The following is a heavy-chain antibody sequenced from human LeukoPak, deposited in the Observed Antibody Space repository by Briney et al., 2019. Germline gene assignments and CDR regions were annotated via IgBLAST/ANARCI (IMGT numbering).Heavy chain of an antibody. V-gene: IGHV1-69*01. D-gene: IGHD2-15*01. Sequence: SVKVSCKASGGTFSSYAISWVRQAPGQGLEWMGGIIPIFGTANYAQKFQGRVTITADESTSTAYMELSSLRSEDTAVYYCAREPQQDYYYYGMDVWGQGTTVTVSS. J-gene: IGHJ6*02. CDR2: IIPIFGTA. CDR1: GGTFSSYA. CDR3: AREPQQDYYYYGMDV.